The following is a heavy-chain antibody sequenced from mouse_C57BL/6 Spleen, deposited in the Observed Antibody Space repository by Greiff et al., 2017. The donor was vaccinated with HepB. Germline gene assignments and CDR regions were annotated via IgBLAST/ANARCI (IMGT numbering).Heavy chain of an antibody. V-gene: IGHV10-1*01. CDR2: IRSKSNNYAT. CDR1: GFSFNTYA. Sequence: EVKLEASGGGLVQPKGSLKLSCAASGFSFNTYAMNWVRQAPGKGLEWVARIRSKSNNYATYYADSVKDRFTISRDDSESMLYLQMNNLKTEDTAMYYCVRHAGSFAYWGQGTLVTVSA. J-gene: IGHJ3*01. CDR3: VRHAGSFAY.